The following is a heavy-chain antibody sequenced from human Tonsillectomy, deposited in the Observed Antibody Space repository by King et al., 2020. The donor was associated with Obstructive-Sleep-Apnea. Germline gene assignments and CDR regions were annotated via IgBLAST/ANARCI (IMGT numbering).Heavy chain of an antibody. CDR3: ARQYSSGWYYFDY. CDR1: GGSISSYY. V-gene: IGHV4-59*08. Sequence: QLQESGPGLVKPSETLSLTCTVSGGSISSYYWSWVRQPPGKGLEWIGYIYSTGSTNYNPSLKIRVTISVDTSKNQFSLKLTSVTAADTAVYYCARQYSSGWYYFDYWGQGTLVTVSS. CDR2: IYSTGST. D-gene: IGHD6-13*01. J-gene: IGHJ4*02.